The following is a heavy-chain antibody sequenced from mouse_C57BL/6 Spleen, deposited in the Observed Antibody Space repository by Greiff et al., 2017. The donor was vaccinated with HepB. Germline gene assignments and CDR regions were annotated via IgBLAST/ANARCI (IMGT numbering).Heavy chain of an antibody. J-gene: IGHJ3*01. CDR3: ARGGYDYDGWFAY. Sequence: VQLQQPGAELVKPGASVKLSCKASGYTFTSYWMHWVKQRPGQGLEWIGMIHPNSGSTNYNEKFKSKATLTVDKSSSTAYMQLSSLTSEDSAVYYCARGGYDYDGWFAYWGQGTLVTVSA. V-gene: IGHV1-64*01. D-gene: IGHD2-4*01. CDR1: GYTFTSYW. CDR2: IHPNSGST.